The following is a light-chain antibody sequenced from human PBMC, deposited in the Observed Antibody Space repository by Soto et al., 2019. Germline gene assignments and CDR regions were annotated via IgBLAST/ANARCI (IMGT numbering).Light chain of an antibody. V-gene: IGLV2-14*01. Sequence: QSVLTQPASVSGSPGQSITISCTGTSSDVGCYNYVSWYQQHPGKAPKLMIYDVSNRPSGVSNRFSGSKSGNTASLTISGLQAEDEADYYCSSHKSSSTLDGYVFGTGTNVTVL. J-gene: IGLJ1*01. CDR1: SSDVGCYNY. CDR2: DVS. CDR3: SSHKSSSTLDGYV.